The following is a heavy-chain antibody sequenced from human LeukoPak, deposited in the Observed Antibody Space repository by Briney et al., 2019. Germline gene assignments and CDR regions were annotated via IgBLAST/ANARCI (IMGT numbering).Heavy chain of an antibody. CDR3: ARELTHSDY. CDR2: ISWNSGSI. Sequence: PGGSLRLSCAASGFTFDDYAMHWVRQAPGKGLEWVSGISWNSGSIGYADSVKGRFTISRDNAKNSLFLQMNSLRAEDTAVYYCARELTHSDYWGQGTLVTVSS. J-gene: IGHJ4*02. D-gene: IGHD1-14*01. CDR1: GFTFDDYA. V-gene: IGHV3-9*01.